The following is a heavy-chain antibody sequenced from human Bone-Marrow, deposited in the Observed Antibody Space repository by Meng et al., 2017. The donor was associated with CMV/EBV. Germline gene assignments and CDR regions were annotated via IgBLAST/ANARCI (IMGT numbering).Heavy chain of an antibody. V-gene: IGHV1-18*01. Sequence: ASVKVSCKASGYTFTSYGISWVRQAPGQGLEWMGWISAYNGNTNYAQKLQGRVTMTTDTSTSTAYMELRSLRSDDTAVYYCARDCTNGVCWYYYYYGMDVWGQGTTVTVSS. CDR3: ARDCTNGVCWYYYYYGMDV. J-gene: IGHJ6*02. CDR1: GYTFTSYG. D-gene: IGHD2-8*01. CDR2: ISAYNGNT.